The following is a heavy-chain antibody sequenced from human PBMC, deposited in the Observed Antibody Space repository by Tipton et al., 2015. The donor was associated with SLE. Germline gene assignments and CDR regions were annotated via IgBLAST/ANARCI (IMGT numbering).Heavy chain of an antibody. CDR1: GGSISSHY. CDR3: AREGWRVDFHAFDI. D-gene: IGHD3/OR15-3a*01. J-gene: IGHJ3*02. V-gene: IGHV4-4*08. CDR2: IYPTGST. Sequence: TLSLTCTVSGGSISSHYWSWIRQPPGKGMEWIGYIYPTGSTNYNPSLKSRVTISVDTSKNQFSLNLNSVTAADTAVYYCAREGWRVDFHAFDIWGQGTMVTVSS.